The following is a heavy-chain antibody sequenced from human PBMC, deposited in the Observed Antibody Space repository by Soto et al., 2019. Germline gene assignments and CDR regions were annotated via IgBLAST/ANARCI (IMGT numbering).Heavy chain of an antibody. CDR2: IAYDGSNR. V-gene: IGHV3-30*03. CDR1: GFTFDTYA. CDR3: ARDLSARGMGSTRDFDH. J-gene: IGHJ4*02. Sequence: QVQEDQSGGGVVRPGRSLRLSGATSGFTFDTYAMHWVRQAPGKGLEWVAGIAYDGSNRFYADSVKGRFTISRDNSRNTVSLPMNSLGAEGTALYYCARDLSARGMGSTRDFDHWGQGTLVTVSS. D-gene: IGHD1-26*01.